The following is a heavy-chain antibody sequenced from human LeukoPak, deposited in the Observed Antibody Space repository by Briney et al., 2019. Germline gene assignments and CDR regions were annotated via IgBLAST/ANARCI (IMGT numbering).Heavy chain of an antibody. J-gene: IGHJ4*02. CDR2: ISYDGSNQ. D-gene: IGHD6-13*01. CDR3: ATSSHRGIAAAGLVDY. Sequence: GGSLRLSCAASGFTFSSYGMHWVRQAPGKGLEWVAVISYDGSNQYYADSVKGRFTISRDNAKNTLYLQMNSLRAEDTAVYYCATSSHRGIAAAGLVDYWGQGTLVTVSS. V-gene: IGHV3-30*03. CDR1: GFTFSSYG.